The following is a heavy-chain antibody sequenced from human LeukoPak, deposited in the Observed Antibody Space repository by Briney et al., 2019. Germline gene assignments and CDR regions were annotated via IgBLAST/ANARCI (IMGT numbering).Heavy chain of an antibody. V-gene: IGHV1-18*01. CDR2: ISAYKGNT. D-gene: IGHD3-22*01. J-gene: IGHJ6*02. Sequence: ASVKVSCKASGYTFTTYGISWVRQAPGQGLEWMGWISAYKGNTNHAQKPQGRVTMTTETSTSTAYMELRSLRSDDTAVYYCARQHSSGYYSPHYYYGMDVWGQGTTVTVSS. CDR1: GYTFTTYG. CDR3: ARQHSSGYYSPHYYYGMDV.